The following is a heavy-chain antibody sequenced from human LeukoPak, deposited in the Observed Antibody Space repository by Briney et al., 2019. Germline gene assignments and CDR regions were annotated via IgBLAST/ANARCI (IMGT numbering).Heavy chain of an antibody. CDR1: GYTFTSYY. Sequence: RRASVKVSCKASGYTFTSYYMHWVRQAPGQGLEWMGIINPSGGSTSYAQKFQGRVTMTRDMSTSTVYMELSSLRSEDTAVYYCARDLPPHPAPPSYFDSGAQEPLATV. CDR2: INPSGGST. J-gene: IGHJ4*02. CDR3: ARDLPPHPAPPSYFDS. D-gene: IGHD2-2*01. V-gene: IGHV1-46*01.